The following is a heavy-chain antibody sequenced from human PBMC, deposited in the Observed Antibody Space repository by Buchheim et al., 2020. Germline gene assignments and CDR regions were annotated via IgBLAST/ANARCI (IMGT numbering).Heavy chain of an antibody. CDR3: AREGAPGREAQPFDY. Sequence: VQVLESGGGLVQPGGSLRLSCAGSGFTFSMYAMTWVRQAPGKGLEWVSSMTGSGGTTYYADSVKGRFTISRDNSKNTLYLQMNSLRAEDTAVYYCAREGAPGREAQPFDYWGQGTL. J-gene: IGHJ4*02. CDR1: GFTFSMYA. D-gene: IGHD3-16*01. V-gene: IGHV3-23*01. CDR2: MTGSGGTT.